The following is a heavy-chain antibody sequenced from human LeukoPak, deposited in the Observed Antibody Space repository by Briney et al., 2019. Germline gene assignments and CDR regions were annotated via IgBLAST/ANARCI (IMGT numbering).Heavy chain of an antibody. CDR1: GGTFSSYA. D-gene: IGHD5-24*01. V-gene: IGHV1-18*01. J-gene: IGHJ4*02. Sequence: ASVKVSCKASGGTFSSYAISWVRQAPGQGLEWMGWISAYNGNTNYAQKLQGRVTMTTDTSTSTAYMELRSLRSDDTAVYYCARGGMEMATIIQYYFDYWGQGTLVTVSS. CDR2: ISAYNGNT. CDR3: ARGGMEMATIIQYYFDY.